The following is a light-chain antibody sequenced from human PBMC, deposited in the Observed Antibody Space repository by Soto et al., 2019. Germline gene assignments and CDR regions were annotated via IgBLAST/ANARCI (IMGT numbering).Light chain of an antibody. Sequence: QAVVTQPPSVSGSPGQSVTISCTGTSSDVGSYNRVSWYQQPPGTAPQLMIYEVSNRPSGVPDRFSGSKSGNTASLTISGLQAEDEADYYCSSYTSSSTVVFGGGTKVTVL. CDR2: EVS. V-gene: IGLV2-18*02. CDR3: SSYTSSSTVV. CDR1: SSDVGSYNR. J-gene: IGLJ2*01.